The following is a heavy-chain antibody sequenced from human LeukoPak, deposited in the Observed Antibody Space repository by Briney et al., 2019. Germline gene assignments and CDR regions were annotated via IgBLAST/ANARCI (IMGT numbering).Heavy chain of an antibody. Sequence: GGSLRLSCAASGFTFRNYGMHWVRQAPGKGLEWVAGISYDGTDKNYANSVKGRFTVSRDNSKNTLYLQMNSPRAEDTAVYYCAKDPDSGIAAAGTDDYWGQGTLVTVSS. V-gene: IGHV3-30*18. CDR2: ISYDGTDK. CDR3: AKDPDSGIAAAGTDDY. J-gene: IGHJ4*02. CDR1: GFTFRNYG. D-gene: IGHD6-13*01.